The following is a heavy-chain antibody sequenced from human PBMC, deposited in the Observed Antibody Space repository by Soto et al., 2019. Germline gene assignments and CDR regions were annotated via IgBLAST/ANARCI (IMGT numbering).Heavy chain of an antibody. Sequence: GGSLRLSFAASGFTFSGSAMHWVRQASGKGLEWVGRIRSKANSYATAYAASVKGRFTISRDDSKSTAYLQTNSLKTEDTAVYYCTRLPYGGYLDAFDIWGQGTMVTVSS. V-gene: IGHV3-73*01. CDR2: IRSKANSYAT. CDR1: GFTFSGSA. CDR3: TRLPYGGYLDAFDI. J-gene: IGHJ3*02. D-gene: IGHD5-12*01.